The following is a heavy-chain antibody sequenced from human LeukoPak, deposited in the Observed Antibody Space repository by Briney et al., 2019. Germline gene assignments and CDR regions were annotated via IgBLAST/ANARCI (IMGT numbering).Heavy chain of an antibody. CDR1: GFTFSSYA. CDR3: AKTRIAAAGTTPFDY. CDR2: ISGSGGST. D-gene: IGHD6-13*01. V-gene: IGHV3-23*01. Sequence: GGSLRLSCSAFGFTFSSYAMSCVRHAPGEGLEWGSAISGSGGSTYYADSVKGRFTISRDNSKNTLYLQMNSLRAEDTAVYYCAKTRIAAAGTTPFDYWGQGTLVTVSS. J-gene: IGHJ4*02.